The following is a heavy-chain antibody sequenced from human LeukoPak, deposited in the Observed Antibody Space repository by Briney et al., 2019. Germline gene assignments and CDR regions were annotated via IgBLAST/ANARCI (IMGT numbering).Heavy chain of an antibody. CDR1: GGSISSYY. CDR3: ARATTGTTNWFDP. CDR2: IYYSGST. Sequence: SETRSLTCTVSGGSISSYYWSGLRQPPGKGLEWIGYIYYSGSTNYNPSLKSRVTISVDTSKNQYSLKLSSVTAADTAVYYCARATTGTTNWFDPWGQGTLVTVSS. J-gene: IGHJ5*02. D-gene: IGHD1-1*01. V-gene: IGHV4-59*01.